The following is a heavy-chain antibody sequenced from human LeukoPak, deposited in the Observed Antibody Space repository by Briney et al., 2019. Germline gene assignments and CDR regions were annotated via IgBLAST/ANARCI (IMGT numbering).Heavy chain of an antibody. V-gene: IGHV1-2*02. CDR3: ARALRLANDALDI. J-gene: IGHJ3*02. CDR1: GYTFTGYY. CDR2: INPYSGLT. Sequence: ASVKVSCKASGYTFTGYYMHWVRQAPGQGLEWMGWINPYSGLTNSAQKFQGRVTMTRDTSIHTVYLELRRLSSDDAAVYFCARALRLANDALDIWGQGTMVTVSS.